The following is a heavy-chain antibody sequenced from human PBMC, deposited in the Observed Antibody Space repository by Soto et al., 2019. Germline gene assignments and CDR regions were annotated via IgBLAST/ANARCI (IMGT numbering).Heavy chain of an antibody. J-gene: IGHJ4*02. CDR2: IYDSGSN. Sequence: QVQLQESGPGLVKPSQTLSLTCTVSGGSISSGDYYWSGIRQPPGKGLEWIGYIYDSGSNYYNPSRKTRDTLSVDTSENKSSLKLSSVTAADTAVYYCARAVRGSYYDYWGQGTLVSVSS. CDR3: ARAVRGSYYDY. CDR1: GGSISSGDYY. V-gene: IGHV4-30-4*01. D-gene: IGHD3-10*01.